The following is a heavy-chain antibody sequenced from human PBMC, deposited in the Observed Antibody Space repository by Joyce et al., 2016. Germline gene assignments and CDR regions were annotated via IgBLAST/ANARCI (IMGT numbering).Heavy chain of an antibody. CDR1: GYTFTDDN. CDR2: MNLNGGGT. J-gene: IGHJ2*01. CDR3: ARGDLRASSDLFWYFAL. V-gene: IGHV1-2*02. Sequence: QVQLVQSGAEVKKPGASVKVSCKASGYTFTDDNIHWGRQAPGQGLKWRGGMNLNGGGTEYRQKCRGSVAMTRDTSSRTAYVELTGLRSDDKAVYYCARGDLRASSDLFWYFALWGRGTLVTVSS. D-gene: IGHD6-6*01.